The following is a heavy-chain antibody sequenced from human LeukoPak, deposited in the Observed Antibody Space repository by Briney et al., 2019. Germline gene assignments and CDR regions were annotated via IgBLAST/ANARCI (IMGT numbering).Heavy chain of an antibody. D-gene: IGHD1-26*01. CDR2: ISSTASSI. CDR3: ARGPSTGGSIDY. J-gene: IGHJ4*02. V-gene: IGHV3-48*03. CDR1: GFTFSSYE. Sequence: QPGGSLRLSCAASGFTFSSYEMNWVRQAPGKGLEWVSYISSTASSIYYADSVKGRFTISRDSAKNSLYLQMNSLRAEDTAVYYCARGPSTGGSIDYWGQGTLVTVSS.